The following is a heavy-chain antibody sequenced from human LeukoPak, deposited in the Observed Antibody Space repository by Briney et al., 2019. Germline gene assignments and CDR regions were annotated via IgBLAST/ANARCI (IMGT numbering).Heavy chain of an antibody. J-gene: IGHJ3*02. CDR2: IYYDGNT. CDR1: GGSISSSNW. D-gene: IGHD1-26*01. Sequence: PSGTLSLTCAVSGGSISSSNWYSWVRQPPGKGLEWIGEIYYDGNTNFNPSLKSRVTLSVGNSKTHFSLNLGSVTAADTAMYYCARSVSGSYGSFDIWGQGTMVTVSS. CDR3: ARSVSGSYGSFDI. V-gene: IGHV4-4*02.